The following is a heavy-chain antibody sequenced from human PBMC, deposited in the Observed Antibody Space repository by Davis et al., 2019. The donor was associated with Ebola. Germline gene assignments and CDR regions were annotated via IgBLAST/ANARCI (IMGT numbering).Heavy chain of an antibody. D-gene: IGHD2-2*02. V-gene: IGHV3-48*02. CDR2: ISSSSSTI. J-gene: IGHJ4*02. CDR1: GFTFSSYS. CDR3: ARDPYQPLLYGPLDY. Sequence: GGSLRLSCAASGFTFSSYSMNWVRQAPGKGLEWVSYISSSSSTIYYADSVKGRFTISRDNAKNSLYLQMNSLRDEDTAVYCCARDPYQPLLYGPLDYWGQGTLVTVSS.